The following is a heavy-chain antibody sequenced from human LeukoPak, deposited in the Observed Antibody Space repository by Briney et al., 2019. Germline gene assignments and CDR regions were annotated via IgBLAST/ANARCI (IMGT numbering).Heavy chain of an antibody. Sequence: SETLSLTCTVSGGSISSSSYYWGWIRQPPGKGLEWIGSIYYSGSTYYNPSLKSRVTISVDTSKNQFSLKLSSVTAADTAVYYCARGCSSTSCYGFDYWGQGTLVTVSS. J-gene: IGHJ4*02. CDR3: ARGCSSTSCYGFDY. CDR1: GGSISSSSYY. D-gene: IGHD2-2*01. CDR2: IYYSGST. V-gene: IGHV4-39*07.